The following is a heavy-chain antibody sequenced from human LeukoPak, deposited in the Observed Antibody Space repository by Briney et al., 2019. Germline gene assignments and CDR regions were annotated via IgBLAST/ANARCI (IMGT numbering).Heavy chain of an antibody. Sequence: GSLRLSCAASGFTFSDYYMSWIRQAPGKGLEWVSYISSSGSTIYYADPVKGRFTISRDNAKNSLYLQMNSLRAEDMAVYYCARDIITIFGVAAYYYGMDVWGQGTTVTVSS. V-gene: IGHV3-11*01. CDR2: ISSSGSTI. J-gene: IGHJ6*02. CDR3: ARDIITIFGVAAYYYGMDV. CDR1: GFTFSDYY. D-gene: IGHD3-3*01.